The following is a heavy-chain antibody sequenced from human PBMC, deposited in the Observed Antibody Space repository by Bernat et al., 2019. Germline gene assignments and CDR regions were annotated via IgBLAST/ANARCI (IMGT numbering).Heavy chain of an antibody. CDR3: AEFFKIPPDTFDI. Sequence: QVQLQESGPGLVKPSQTLSLTCSVSGGSISSGGNFWSWVRQPPGKGLEWIGYIYYSGSTYYNPSLNSRFTISLDTSKNQFSLKQSSVTDEDTAIYCCAEFFKIPPDTFDIWGQGTMVTVSS. CDR2: IYYSGST. CDR1: GGSISSGGNF. J-gene: IGHJ3*02. D-gene: IGHD3-3*01. V-gene: IGHV4-31*03.